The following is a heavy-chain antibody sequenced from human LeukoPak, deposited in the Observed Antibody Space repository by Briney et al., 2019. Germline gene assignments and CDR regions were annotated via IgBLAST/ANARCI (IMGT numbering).Heavy chain of an antibody. CDR2: ISSSSSYI. CDR3: AKDPEEDYYDSSGYYSPFDY. J-gene: IGHJ4*02. CDR1: GFTFSSYS. Sequence: PGGSLRLSCAASGFTFSSYSMNWVRQAPGKGLEWVSSISSSSSYIYYADSVKGRFTISRDNAKNSLFLQMNSLRAEDTAVYYCAKDPEEDYYDSSGYYSPFDYWGQGTLVTVSS. V-gene: IGHV3-21*04. D-gene: IGHD3-22*01.